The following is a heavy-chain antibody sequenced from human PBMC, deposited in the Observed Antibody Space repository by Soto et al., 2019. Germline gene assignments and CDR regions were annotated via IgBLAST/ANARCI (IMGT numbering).Heavy chain of an antibody. CDR1: GYILTTYA. CDR3: ARDPHYYDTTGYCLDS. Sequence: QVQLVQCGAEVKKPGASVKLSCKASGYILTTYAIHWVRQAPGQSLEWMGWINAGNGNTRYSQKFQGRVTIARDTSASTAYMELSSLRFEDTAVYYCARDPHYYDTTGYCLDSWGQGTLVTVSS. CDR2: INAGNGNT. J-gene: IGHJ4*02. V-gene: IGHV1-3*01. D-gene: IGHD3-22*01.